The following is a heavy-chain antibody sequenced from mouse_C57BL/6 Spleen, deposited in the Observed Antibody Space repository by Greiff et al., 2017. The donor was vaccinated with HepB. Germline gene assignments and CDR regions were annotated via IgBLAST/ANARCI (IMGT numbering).Heavy chain of an antibody. V-gene: IGHV1-50*01. CDR3: AKNDYDVAMDY. J-gene: IGHJ4*01. CDR2: IDPSDSYT. D-gene: IGHD2-4*01. Sequence: QVQLQHPGAELVKPGASVKLSCKASGYTFTSYWMQWVKQRPGQGLEWIGEIDPSDSYTNYNQKFKGKATLTVDTSSSTAYMQLSSLTSEDSAVYYCAKNDYDVAMDYWGQGTSVTVSS. CDR1: GYTFTSYW.